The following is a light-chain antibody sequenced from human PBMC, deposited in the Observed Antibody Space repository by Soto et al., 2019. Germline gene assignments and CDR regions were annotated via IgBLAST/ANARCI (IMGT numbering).Light chain of an antibody. V-gene: IGKV3-15*01. J-gene: IGKJ5*01. CDR3: QKYHTWPPIT. CDR1: QSVSSK. Sequence: IVMTQTRAAVSLAPGERATRSCTASQSVSSKLAWYQQKPGQAPRLLIYGASTRATGIPARFSGSGSGTEFTLTICSLRSAAVAVYCCQKYHTWPPITCGEGTRLEIK. CDR2: GAS.